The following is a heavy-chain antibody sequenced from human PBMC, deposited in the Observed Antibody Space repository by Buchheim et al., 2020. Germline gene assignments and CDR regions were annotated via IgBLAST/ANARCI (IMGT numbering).Heavy chain of an antibody. D-gene: IGHD6-13*01. CDR2: ISYDGSNK. J-gene: IGHJ4*02. CDR1: GFTFSSYG. V-gene: IGHV3-30*18. Sequence: QVQLVESGGGVVQPGRSLRLSCAASGFTFSSYGMHWVRQAPGKGLEWVAVISYDGSNKYYADSVKGRFTISRDNSKNTLYLQMNSLRAEDTAVYYCAKLGTAAAGPFDYWGQGTL. CDR3: AKLGTAAAGPFDY.